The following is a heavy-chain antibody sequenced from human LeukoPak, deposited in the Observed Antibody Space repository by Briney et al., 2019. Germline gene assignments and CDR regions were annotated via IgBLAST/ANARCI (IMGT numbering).Heavy chain of an antibody. CDR2: ISHDGNNK. J-gene: IGHJ6*03. CDR1: GFPFSDYG. Sequence: GGSLRLSCAASGFPFSDYGMYWVRQAPGKGLEWLAVISHDGNNKYYADSVKGRITISRDNSMNTLYLQMNSLRAEDTAVYYCAKMGSGSSLYYYYMDVWGKGTTVTVSS. CDR3: AKMGSGSSLYYYYMDV. V-gene: IGHV3-30*18. D-gene: IGHD3-10*01.